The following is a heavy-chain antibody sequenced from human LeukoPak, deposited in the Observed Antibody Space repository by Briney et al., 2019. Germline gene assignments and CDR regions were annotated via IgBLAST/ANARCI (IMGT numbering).Heavy chain of an antibody. J-gene: IGHJ4*02. V-gene: IGHV3-23*01. D-gene: IGHD6-19*01. CDR2: IFGSGGSA. CDR1: GFTFSSYA. Sequence: GGSLRLSCTASGFTFSSYAMYWVCQAPGKGLEWVSGIFGSGGSAHYADSVKGRFTISRDDSKNTVYLQMNSLRAEDTAVYYCGKTTTGYSSGRYPAWPVDYWGQGTLVTVSS. CDR3: GKTTTGYSSGRYPAWPVDY.